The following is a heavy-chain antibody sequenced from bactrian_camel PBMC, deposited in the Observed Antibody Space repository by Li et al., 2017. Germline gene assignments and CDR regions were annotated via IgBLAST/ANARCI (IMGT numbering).Heavy chain of an antibody. Sequence: QLVESGGGSVQTGGTLTLSCVASEYTFRNYCVGWFRQAPGEGREGVAALYAGGSNTYYSESVKGRFTISRDATPNTVYLQMNNLKPEDTAMYYCAADVGPMSGNCQPNYWGQGTQVTV. CDR2: LYAGGSNT. D-gene: IGHD6*01. J-gene: IGHJ4*01. CDR1: EYTFRNYC. V-gene: IGHV3S40*01. CDR3: AADVGPMSGNCQPNY.